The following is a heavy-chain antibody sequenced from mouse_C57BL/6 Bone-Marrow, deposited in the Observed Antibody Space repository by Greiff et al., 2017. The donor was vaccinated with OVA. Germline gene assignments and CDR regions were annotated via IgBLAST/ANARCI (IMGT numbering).Heavy chain of an antibody. D-gene: IGHD2-5*01. CDR1: GFTFSDYG. J-gene: IGHJ4*01. CDR2: ISNLAYSI. V-gene: IGHV5-15*01. Sequence: DVMLVESGGGLVQPGGSLKLSCAASGFTFSDYGMAWVRQAPRKGPEWVAFISNLAYSIYYADTVTGRSTISRENAKNTLYLEMSSLRSEDTAMYYCARHSNLYYYAMDYWGQGTSVTVSS. CDR3: ARHSNLYYYAMDY.